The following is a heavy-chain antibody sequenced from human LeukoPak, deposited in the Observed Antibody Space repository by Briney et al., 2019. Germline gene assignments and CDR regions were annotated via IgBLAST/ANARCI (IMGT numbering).Heavy chain of an antibody. CDR3: ATVASGWYPDY. D-gene: IGHD6-19*01. CDR1: GGSISSFY. Sequence: SETLSLTCTVSGGSISSFYYTWIRQPPGKGLEWIGYIDSSGITNYNSSLNSRVTISLDTSQNQFSLKLNSVTAADTAVYYCATVASGWYPDYWGQGALVTVSS. J-gene: IGHJ4*02. V-gene: IGHV4-59*01. CDR2: IDSSGIT.